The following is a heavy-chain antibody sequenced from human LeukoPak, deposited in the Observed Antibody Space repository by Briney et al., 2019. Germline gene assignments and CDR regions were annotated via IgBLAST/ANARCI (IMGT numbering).Heavy chain of an antibody. J-gene: IGHJ6*04. CDR2: IKRKTDGGTT. Sequence: GGSLRLSCAASGFTFSNAWMSWVRRAPGKGREWVGRIKRKTDGGTTDYAAPVKGRFTISRDDSKNTLYLQMNSLKTEDTAVYYCTTDGPASGSYYYYYYGMDVWGKGTTVTVSS. CDR3: TTDGPASGSYYYYYYGMDV. V-gene: IGHV3-15*01. D-gene: IGHD6-25*01. CDR1: GFTFSNAW.